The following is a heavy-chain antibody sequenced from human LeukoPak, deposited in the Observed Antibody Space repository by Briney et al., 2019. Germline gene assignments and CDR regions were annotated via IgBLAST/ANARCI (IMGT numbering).Heavy chain of an antibody. CDR3: ARGIAVAGHFDY. D-gene: IGHD6-19*01. CDR1: GGFISSGGYS. Sequence: SQTLSLTCAVSGGFISSGGYSWSWIRQPPWKGLEWIGYIYHSGSTYYNPSLKSRVTISVDRSKNQFSLKLSSVTAADTAVYYCARGIAVAGHFDYWGQGTLVTVSS. J-gene: IGHJ4*02. V-gene: IGHV4-30-2*01. CDR2: IYHSGST.